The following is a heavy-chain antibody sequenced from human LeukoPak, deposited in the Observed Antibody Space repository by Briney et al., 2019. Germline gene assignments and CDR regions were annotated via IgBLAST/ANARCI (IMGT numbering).Heavy chain of an antibody. CDR1: GFTFDDYT. Sequence: GGSLRLSCAASGFTFDDYTMHWVRQAPGKGLEWVANIKQDGSEKYYVDSVKGRFTISRDNAKNSLYLQMNSLRAEDTALYYCAKSGIYSSSWYYFDYWGQGTLVTVSS. D-gene: IGHD6-13*01. V-gene: IGHV3-7*03. J-gene: IGHJ4*02. CDR3: AKSGIYSSSWYYFDY. CDR2: IKQDGSEK.